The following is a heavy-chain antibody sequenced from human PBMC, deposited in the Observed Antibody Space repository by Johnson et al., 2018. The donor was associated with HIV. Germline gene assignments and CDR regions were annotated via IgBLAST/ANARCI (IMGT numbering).Heavy chain of an antibody. D-gene: IGHD4-17*01. J-gene: IGHJ3*01. V-gene: IGHV3-15*01. CDR3: FPLGEPLDV. CDR1: GFTFSNAW. CDR2: IKSKTDGGTT. Sequence: VQLVESGGGLVKPGGSLRLSCVASGFTFSNAWMSWVRQAPGKGLEWVGRIKSKTDGGTTDYAAPVKGRFTISRDDSKNTLYLPMNSLKTEETAVYYCFPLGEPLDVWGQGPTVTVSS.